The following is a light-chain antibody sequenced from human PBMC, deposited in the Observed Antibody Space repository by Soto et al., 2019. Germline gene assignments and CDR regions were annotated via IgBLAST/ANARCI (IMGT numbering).Light chain of an antibody. J-gene: IGKJ2*01. CDR1: QSVSSSY. CDR2: DTS. CDR3: QQYGRSPA. Sequence: EIVLTQSPGTLSLSPGERATLTCRASQSVSSSYLAWYQQKPGQAPRLLIYDTSSRATGIPDRFSGSGSGTDFTLTISRLEPEYFAVYYCQQYGRSPAFGQGTKLEIK. V-gene: IGKV3-20*01.